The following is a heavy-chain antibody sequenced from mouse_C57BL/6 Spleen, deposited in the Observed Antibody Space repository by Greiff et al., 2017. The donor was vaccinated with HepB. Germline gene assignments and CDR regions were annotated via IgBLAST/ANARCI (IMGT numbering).Heavy chain of an antibody. J-gene: IGHJ2*01. V-gene: IGHV3-6*01. CDR2: ISYDGSN. D-gene: IGHD1-1*01. CDR3: ARGATVVGRDY. Sequence: DVQLQESGPGLVKPSQSLSLTCSVTGYSITSGYYWNWIRQFPGNKLEWMGYISYDGSNNYNPSLKNRISITRDTSKNQFFLKLNSVTTEDTATYYCARGATVVGRDYWGQGTTLTVSS. CDR1: GYSITSGYY.